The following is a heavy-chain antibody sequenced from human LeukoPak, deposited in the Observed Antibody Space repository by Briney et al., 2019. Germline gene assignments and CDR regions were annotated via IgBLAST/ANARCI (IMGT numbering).Heavy chain of an antibody. J-gene: IGHJ6*04. CDR1: GGSISSGSYY. D-gene: IGHD3-9*01. CDR3: ARVHDIWALGAFDI. Sequence: ASETLSLTCTVSGGSISSGSYYWSWIRQPAGKGLQWIGRIYTSGSTNYNPSLKSRVTISVDTSKNQFSLKLSSVTAADTAVYYCARVHDIWALGAFDIWGKGTTVTVSS. CDR2: IYTSGST. V-gene: IGHV4-61*02.